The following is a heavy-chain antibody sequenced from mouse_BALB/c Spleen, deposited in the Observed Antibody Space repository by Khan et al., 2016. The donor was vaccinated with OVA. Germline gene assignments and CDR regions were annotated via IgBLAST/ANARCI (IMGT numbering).Heavy chain of an antibody. Sequence: EVQLQQSGTVPARPGASVKMSCKASGYSFTSYWMHWVTQRPGQGLEWIGAFYPGSSDTRYNQMFKDRAKLTADTSASTVYMELSSLTNEDAAVYYCTRSYGSFYFEYWGQGTTLTVSS. CDR1: GYSFTSYW. V-gene: IGHV1-5*01. CDR3: TRSYGSFYFEY. D-gene: IGHD2-2*01. CDR2: FYPGSSDT. J-gene: IGHJ2*01.